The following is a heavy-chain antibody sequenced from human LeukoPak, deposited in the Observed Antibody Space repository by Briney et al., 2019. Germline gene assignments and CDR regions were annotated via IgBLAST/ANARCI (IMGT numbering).Heavy chain of an antibody. V-gene: IGHV4-34*01. Sequence: SETLSLTCAVYGGSFSGYYWSWIRQPPGEGLEWIGEINHSGSTNYNPSLKSRVTISVDTSKNQFSLKLSSVTAADTAMYYCARGSHCSGGSCYSAYFDYWGQGTLVTVSS. D-gene: IGHD2-15*01. CDR3: ARGSHCSGGSCYSAYFDY. CDR2: INHSGST. CDR1: GGSFSGYY. J-gene: IGHJ4*02.